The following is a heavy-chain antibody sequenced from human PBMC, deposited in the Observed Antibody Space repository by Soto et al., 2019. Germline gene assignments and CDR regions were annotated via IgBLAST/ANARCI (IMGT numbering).Heavy chain of an antibody. D-gene: IGHD3-22*01. V-gene: IGHV3-48*02. J-gene: IGHJ4*02. CDR2: ISSSSSTI. CDR1: GFTFSSYS. CDR3: ARDPSPYYYDSSGYYDY. Sequence: PGGSLRLSCAASGFTFSSYSMNWVRQAPGKGLEWVSYISSSSSTIYYADSVKGRFTICRDNAKNSLYLQMNSLRDEDTAVYYCARDPSPYYYDSSGYYDYWGQGTLVTVSS.